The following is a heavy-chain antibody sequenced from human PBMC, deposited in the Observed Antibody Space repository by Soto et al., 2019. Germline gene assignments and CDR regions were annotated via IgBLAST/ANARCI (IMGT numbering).Heavy chain of an antibody. Sequence: QLQLQESGSGLVKPSQTLSLTCAVSGGSISSSGYSWNWIRQPPGKGLEWIGYIYHGGSTYYNPSLKSRVTISVDRSQNQFSLKPTSMTAADTAVYFCARATDRFLDYYYGVDVWGQGTTVTVSS. CDR3: ARATDRFLDYYYGVDV. V-gene: IGHV4-30-2*01. CDR1: GGSISSSGYS. CDR2: IYHGGST. J-gene: IGHJ6*02. D-gene: IGHD1-1*01.